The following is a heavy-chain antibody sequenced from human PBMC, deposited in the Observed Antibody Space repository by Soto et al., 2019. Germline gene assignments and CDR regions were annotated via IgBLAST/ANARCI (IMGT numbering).Heavy chain of an antibody. J-gene: IGHJ6*02. CDR3: ARGGLDDFWSGYYPSGYYGMDV. CDR1: GFTFSSYW. D-gene: IGHD3-3*01. CDR2: INSDGSST. V-gene: IGHV3-74*01. Sequence: PAGSLRLSCAASGFTFSSYWMHWVRQAPGKGLVWVSRINSDGSSTSYADSVKGRFTISRDNAKNTLYLQMNSLRAEDTAVYYCARGGLDDFWSGYYPSGYYGMDVWGQGTTVTVSS.